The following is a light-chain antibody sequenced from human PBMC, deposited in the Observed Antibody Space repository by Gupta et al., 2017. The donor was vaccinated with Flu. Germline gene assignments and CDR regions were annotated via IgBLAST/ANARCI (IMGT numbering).Light chain of an antibody. CDR1: SSDVGGYNY. J-gene: IGLJ2*01. V-gene: IGLV2-11*01. CDR3: CSYAGSCSVV. Sequence: QSALTQPRSVSGSPGPSVTISCTGTSSDVGGYNYVSWYQQHPGKAPKLMIYDVSKRPSGVPDRFSGSKSGNTASLTISGLQAEDEADYYCCSYAGSCSVVFGGGTKLTVL. CDR2: DVS.